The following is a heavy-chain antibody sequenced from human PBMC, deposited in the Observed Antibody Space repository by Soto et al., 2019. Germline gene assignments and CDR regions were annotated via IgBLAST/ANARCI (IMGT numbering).Heavy chain of an antibody. D-gene: IGHD3-16*01. CDR1: GDSVTSAAKA. CDR2: MYSSGRT. J-gene: IGHJ4*02. CDR3: ARDRPAMGADY. V-gene: IGHV4-61*08. Sequence: QVQLQESGPGLVKPSETLSLTCNVSGDSVTSAAKAWTWVRQPPGKGLEWIAYMYSSGRTEYNPSLGRRATMSIETSKKQFSLRLYSVAAADTAVYYCARDRPAMGADYWSRGTLVTVSS.